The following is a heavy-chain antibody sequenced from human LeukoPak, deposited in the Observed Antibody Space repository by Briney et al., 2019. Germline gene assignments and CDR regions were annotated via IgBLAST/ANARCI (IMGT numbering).Heavy chain of an antibody. J-gene: IGHJ4*02. CDR1: GFTFSSYW. Sequence: GGSLRLSCAASGFTFSSYWMHWVRQAPGKGLVWVSRINSDGSSTSYADSVKGRFTISRDNAKNTLYLQMNSLRAEDTAAYYCARLIRWFGELSFDYWGQGTLVTVSS. CDR3: ARLIRWFGELSFDY. D-gene: IGHD3-10*01. CDR2: INSDGSST. V-gene: IGHV3-74*01.